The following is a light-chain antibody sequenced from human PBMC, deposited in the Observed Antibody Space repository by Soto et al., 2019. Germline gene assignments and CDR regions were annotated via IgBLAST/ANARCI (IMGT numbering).Light chain of an antibody. CDR1: QSISNY. CDR3: QQSFSPLWK. CDR2: AAS. Sequence: DIQMTQSPSSLSASVGDRVTITCRASQSISNYLNWYQQKPGKAPKLLIYAASSMQSGVPSRFSGSGSVTDFTLTITSLQPDYSANYYCQQSFSPLWKVGQGNKVEV. V-gene: IGKV1-39*01. J-gene: IGKJ1*01.